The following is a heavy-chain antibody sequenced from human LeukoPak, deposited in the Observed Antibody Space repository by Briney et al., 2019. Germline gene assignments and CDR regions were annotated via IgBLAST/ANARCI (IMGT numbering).Heavy chain of an antibody. Sequence: ASVKLSCKASGYTFTSYDINWVRQATGQGLEWMGWMNPNSGNTGYAQKFQGRVTMTRNTSISTAYMELSSLRSEDTAVYYCARGYYTGNWFDPWGQGTLVTVSS. CDR3: ARGYYTGNWFDP. D-gene: IGHD1-26*01. J-gene: IGHJ5*02. CDR2: MNPNSGNT. V-gene: IGHV1-8*01. CDR1: GYTFTSYD.